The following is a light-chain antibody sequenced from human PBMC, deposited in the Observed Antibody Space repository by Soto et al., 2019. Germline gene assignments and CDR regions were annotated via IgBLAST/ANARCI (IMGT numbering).Light chain of an antibody. J-gene: IGLJ3*02. CDR2: GNN. CDR1: SSNIGAGYD. CDR3: QSYDSGLSARV. Sequence: QSVPTQPPSVSGAPGQRVTISCTGSSSNIGAGYDVHWYQQLPGTAPKLLIYGNNNRPSGVPDRFSGSKSGTSASLAITGLQAEDDADYYCQSYDSGLSARVFGGGTKVTVL. V-gene: IGLV1-40*01.